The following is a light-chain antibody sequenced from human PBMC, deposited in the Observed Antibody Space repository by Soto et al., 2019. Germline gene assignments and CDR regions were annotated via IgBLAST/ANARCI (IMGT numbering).Light chain of an antibody. CDR3: HQYYTTLS. CDR1: QSALYNSDNKNY. J-gene: IGKJ4*01. V-gene: IGKV4-1*01. CDR2: WAS. Sequence: DIVMTQSPDFLAVSLGERATINCKSSQSALYNSDNKNYLAWYQQKAVQPPKLLIYWASTRDSEVPDRFSGSGSGADFTLTINNLQAGDVAGYYCHQYYTTLSFGGGTKVEIK.